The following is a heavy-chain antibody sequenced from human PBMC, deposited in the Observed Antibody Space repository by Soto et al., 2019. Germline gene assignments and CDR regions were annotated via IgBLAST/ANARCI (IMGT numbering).Heavy chain of an antibody. J-gene: IGHJ5*02. Sequence: PTETLSLTCTVSGGFISSGDYYWSWIRQPPGTGLEWLGYIYYSGATDYNPSRKSRVTRSVDTSKRQCSLKLSSMTAADTAVYYCVRLITGTTTGDWCGPWGQGTLVTASS. V-gene: IGHV4-30-4*01. D-gene: IGHD1-7*01. CDR2: IYYSGAT. CDR3: VRLITGTTTGDWCGP. CDR1: GGFISSGDYY.